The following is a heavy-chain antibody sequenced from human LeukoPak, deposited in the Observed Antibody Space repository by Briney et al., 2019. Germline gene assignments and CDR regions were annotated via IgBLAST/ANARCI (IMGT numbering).Heavy chain of an antibody. J-gene: IGHJ6*03. V-gene: IGHV1-46*01. Sequence: GASVKVSCKASGYTFTSYYMHWVRQAPGQGLEWMGIINPSGGSTSYAQKFQGRVTMTRGTSISTAYMELSRLRSDDTAVYYCARDYPIRGIAARRYYYYYMDVWGKGTTVTVSS. CDR2: INPSGGST. CDR1: GYTFTSYY. CDR3: ARDYPIRGIAARRYYYYYMDV. D-gene: IGHD6-6*01.